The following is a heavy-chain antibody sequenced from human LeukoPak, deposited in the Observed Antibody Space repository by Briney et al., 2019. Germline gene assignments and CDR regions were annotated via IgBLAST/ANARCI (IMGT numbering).Heavy chain of an antibody. Sequence: ASVEVSCKASGYTFTSYYMHWVRQAPGQGLEWMGIINPSGGSTSYAQKFQGRVTMTRDTSTSTVYMELSSLRSEDTAVYYCARDSRVVPAAMPYYYYGMDVWGQGTTVTVSS. J-gene: IGHJ6*02. CDR3: ARDSRVVPAAMPYYYYGMDV. V-gene: IGHV1-46*01. CDR1: GYTFTSYY. D-gene: IGHD2-2*01. CDR2: INPSGGST.